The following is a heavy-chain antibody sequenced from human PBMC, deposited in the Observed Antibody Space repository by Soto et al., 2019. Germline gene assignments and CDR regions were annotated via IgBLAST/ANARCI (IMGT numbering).Heavy chain of an antibody. D-gene: IGHD2-8*02. CDR2: IAYDGSNR. CDR1: GFTFNTYD. Sequence: QVQLLESGGGVVQPGRSLRLSCAASGFTFNTYDMHWVRQAPGKGLEWVSVIAYDGSNRYYADSVKGRFTISRDNSKNTLYLQMNSLRPEDTAVYYCAKDGGTGKYYDYWGQGTLVTVSS. J-gene: IGHJ4*02. V-gene: IGHV3-30*18. CDR3: AKDGGTGKYYDY.